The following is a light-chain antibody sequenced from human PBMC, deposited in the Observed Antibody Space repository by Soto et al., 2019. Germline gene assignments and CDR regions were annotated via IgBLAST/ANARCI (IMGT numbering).Light chain of an antibody. CDR1: QSVSPW. V-gene: IGKV1-5*03. CDR3: QQYKNFPYT. Sequence: DIQMTQSPSTLSASVGDRVTITCRASQSVSPWLAWYQQKPGKAPKLLIYKASTLEGGAPSRFSGSGSGTEFILTISSLQPDDFASYYCQQYKNFPYTFGQGTKLDIK. J-gene: IGKJ2*01. CDR2: KAS.